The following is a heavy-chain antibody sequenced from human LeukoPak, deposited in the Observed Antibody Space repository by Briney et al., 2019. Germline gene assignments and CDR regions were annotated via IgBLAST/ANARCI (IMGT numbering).Heavy chain of an antibody. CDR1: GFTFSSHG. CDR2: IWYDGSNK. J-gene: IGHJ4*01. D-gene: IGHD3-22*01. V-gene: IGHV3-33*08. CDR3: ARGREYYDSSGYLRVSLFDY. Sequence: PGRSLRLSCAASGFTFSSHGMHWVRQAPGKGLEWVAVIWYDGSNKYYADSVKGRFTISRDNSKNTLYLQMNSLRAEDTAVYYCARGREYYDSSGYLRVSLFDYWGHGTLVTVSS.